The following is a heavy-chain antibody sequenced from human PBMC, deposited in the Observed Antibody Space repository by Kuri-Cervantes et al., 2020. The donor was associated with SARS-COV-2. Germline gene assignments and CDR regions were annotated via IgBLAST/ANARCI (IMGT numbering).Heavy chain of an antibody. V-gene: IGHV4-61*01. CDR2: ISYSGNT. J-gene: IGHJ5*02. CDR3: ARDILSSDSWSGYYRPPGRWFDP. CDR1: GGSVTSGPYF. D-gene: IGHD3-3*01. Sequence: SETLSLTCTVSGGSVTSGPYFWSWTRQPPGKGLEWIGYISYSGNTNYNPSLKSRVTISIDTAKNRFSLKLRSVTAADTAVYYCARDILSSDSWSGYYRPPGRWFDPWGQGTLVTVSS.